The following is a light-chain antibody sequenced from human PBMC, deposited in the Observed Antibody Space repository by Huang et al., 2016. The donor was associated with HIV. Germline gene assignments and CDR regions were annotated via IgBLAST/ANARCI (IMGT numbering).Light chain of an antibody. CDR3: QQSYSTPPT. CDR1: QSISSY. Sequence: DIQMTQSPSSLSASVGARVTITCRASQSISSYLNWYQQKPGKAPKLLSYAASTLQSGVPARFSGSGSGTDFTLTISTLQPEDFASYYCQQSYSTPPTFGQGTKVEI. V-gene: IGKV1-39*01. CDR2: AAS. J-gene: IGKJ1*01.